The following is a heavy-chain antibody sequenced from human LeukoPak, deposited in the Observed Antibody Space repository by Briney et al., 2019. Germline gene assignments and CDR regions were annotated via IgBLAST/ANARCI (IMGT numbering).Heavy chain of an antibody. V-gene: IGHV3-33*01. D-gene: IGHD5-18*01. Sequence: GGSLRLSCAASGFTLSSYGMHWVRQAPGKGLEWVAVIWYDGRNKYYADSVKGRFTISRDNSKNTLYLQMNSLRAEDTAVYYCARDKYSYGSVALFDYWGQGTLVTVSS. J-gene: IGHJ4*02. CDR2: IWYDGRNK. CDR3: ARDKYSYGSVALFDY. CDR1: GFTLSSYG.